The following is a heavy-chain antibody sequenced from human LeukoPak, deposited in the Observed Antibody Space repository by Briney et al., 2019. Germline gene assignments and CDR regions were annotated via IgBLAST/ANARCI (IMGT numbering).Heavy chain of an antibody. V-gene: IGHV1-2*06. D-gene: IGHD3-10*01. Sequence: ASVKVSCKASGYTFTGYYMHWVRQAPGQGLEWMGRINPNSGGTNYAQKFQGRVTMTRDTSISTAYMELSRLRSDDTAVYYCARAGREAGSVPGYYYYYMDVWGKGTTVTVSS. CDR2: INPNSGGT. J-gene: IGHJ6*03. CDR3: ARAGREAGSVPGYYYYYMDV. CDR1: GYTFTGYY.